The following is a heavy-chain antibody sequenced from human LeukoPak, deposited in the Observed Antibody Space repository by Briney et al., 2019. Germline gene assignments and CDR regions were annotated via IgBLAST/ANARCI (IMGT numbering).Heavy chain of an antibody. CDR2: IKQDGSEK. J-gene: IGHJ4*02. V-gene: IGHV3-7*03. Sequence: GGSLRLSCAASGFTFSSYWMSWVRQAPGKGLEWVANIKQDGSEKYYVDSVKGRFTISRDNAKNSLYLQMSSLRVEDTAIYYCVKSRESSIWYSLGDYWGQGTVVTVS. CDR3: VKSRESSIWYSLGDY. CDR1: GFTFSSYW. D-gene: IGHD6-13*01.